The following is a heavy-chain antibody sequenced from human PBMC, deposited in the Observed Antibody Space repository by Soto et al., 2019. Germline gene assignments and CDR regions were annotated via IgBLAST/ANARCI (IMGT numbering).Heavy chain of an antibody. V-gene: IGHV3-66*01. J-gene: IGHJ5*02. CDR2: IYSGGST. Sequence: GGSLRLSCAASGFTVSSNYMSWVRQAPGKGLEWVSVIYSGGSTYYADSVKGRFTISRDNSKNTLYLQMNSLRAEDTAVYYCARDVYYYGSGISWGQGTLVTVSS. D-gene: IGHD3-10*01. CDR1: GFTVSSNY. CDR3: ARDVYYYGSGIS.